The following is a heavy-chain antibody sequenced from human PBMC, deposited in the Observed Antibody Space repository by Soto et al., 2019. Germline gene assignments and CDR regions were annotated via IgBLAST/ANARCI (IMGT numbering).Heavy chain of an antibody. V-gene: IGHV3-72*01. CDR3: ARLWERLFDA. CDR1: GFTFSDHY. CDR2: IRHKANSYTT. Sequence: EVQLVESGGGLVQPGGSLRLSCAASGFTFSDHYMDWVRQTPGKGLEWVGRIRHKANSYTTEYAASVKGRFTISRDDSQSLLDLQMNSLKPEDTAVYDCARLWERLFDAWGQGTLVTVSS. J-gene: IGHJ5*02. D-gene: IGHD1-26*01.